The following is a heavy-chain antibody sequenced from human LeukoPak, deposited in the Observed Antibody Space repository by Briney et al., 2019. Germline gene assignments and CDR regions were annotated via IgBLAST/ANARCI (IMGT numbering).Heavy chain of an antibody. CDR3: ARIRDGYNQGGFSFWFDP. V-gene: IGHV5-51*01. CDR1: GYSFTSYW. D-gene: IGHD5-24*01. J-gene: IGHJ5*02. CDR2: IYPGDSDT. Sequence: GEPLKISCKGSGYSFTSYWIGWVREMPGKGLEWMGIIYPGDSDTRYSPSFQGQVTISAGKSISTAYLQWSSLKASDTAMYYCARIRDGYNQGGFSFWFDPWGQGTLVTVSS.